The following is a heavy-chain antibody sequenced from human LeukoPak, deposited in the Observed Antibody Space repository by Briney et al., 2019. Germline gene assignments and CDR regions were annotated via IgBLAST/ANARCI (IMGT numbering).Heavy chain of an antibody. V-gene: IGHV3-9*01. D-gene: IGHD6-13*01. CDR3: AKDKAVAAAGYFDY. Sequence: PGGSLRLSCAASGFTFDDYAMHWVRQAPGKGLEWVSGISWNSGSIGYADSVKGRFTISGDNAKNSLYLQMNSLRAEDTALYYCAKDKAVAAAGYFDYWGQGSLVIVSS. CDR2: ISWNSGSI. J-gene: IGHJ4*02. CDR1: GFTFDDYA.